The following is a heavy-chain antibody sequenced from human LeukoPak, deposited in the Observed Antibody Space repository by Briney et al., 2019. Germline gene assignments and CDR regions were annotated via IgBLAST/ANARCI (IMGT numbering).Heavy chain of an antibody. V-gene: IGHV3-23*01. Sequence: TGGSLRLSCAASGFPFSSYAMSWVRQAPGKGLEWVPAISGSGGSTYYADSVKGRFTISRDNSKNTLFLQMNSLRAEDTAVYYCAKVPKYYYDSSGLDYWGQGTLVTVSS. CDR3: AKVPKYYYDSSGLDY. CDR1: GFPFSSYA. D-gene: IGHD3-22*01. J-gene: IGHJ4*02. CDR2: ISGSGGST.